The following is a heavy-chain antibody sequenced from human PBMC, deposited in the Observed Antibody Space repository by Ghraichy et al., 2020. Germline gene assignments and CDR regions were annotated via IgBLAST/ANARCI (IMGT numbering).Heavy chain of an antibody. CDR1: GFTFSNSA. V-gene: IGHV3-23*01. Sequence: GGSLRLSCAAAGFTFSNSAMSWLRQAPGKGLEWVSAIIGNGVKTYYAASVKGRFTVSRDNSKNSVFLQMNSLRAEDTAVYYGARETDNTGGYSADYWGQGTLVTVSS. CDR3: ARETDNTGGYSADY. D-gene: IGHD6-19*01. CDR2: IIGNGVKT. J-gene: IGHJ4*02.